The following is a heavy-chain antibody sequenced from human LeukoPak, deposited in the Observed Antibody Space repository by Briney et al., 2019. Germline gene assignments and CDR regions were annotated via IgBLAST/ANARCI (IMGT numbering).Heavy chain of an antibody. Sequence: PSETLSLTCTVSGGSISSYYWSWIRQPAGKGLEWIGRIYTSGSTNYNPSLNSRVTMSVDTSKNQFSLKPGSVTAADTAVYYCARSRYYYGSGSYPFDYWGQGTLVTVSS. CDR2: IYTSGST. V-gene: IGHV4-4*07. CDR3: ARSRYYYGSGSYPFDY. CDR1: GGSISSYY. J-gene: IGHJ4*02. D-gene: IGHD3-10*01.